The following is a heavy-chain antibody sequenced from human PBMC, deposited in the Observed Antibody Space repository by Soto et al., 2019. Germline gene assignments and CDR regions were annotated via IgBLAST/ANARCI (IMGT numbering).Heavy chain of an antibody. Sequence: PSETLSRTCTVSGGSISSSSYYWGWILQPPGKGLEWIGSIYYSGSTYYNPSLKSRVTISVDTSKNQFSLKLSSVTAADTAVYYCASSGWWYFYYWGQGTLVTVSS. CDR1: GGSISSSSYY. CDR2: IYYSGST. J-gene: IGHJ4*02. V-gene: IGHV4-39*01. D-gene: IGHD6-19*01. CDR3: ASSGWWYFYY.